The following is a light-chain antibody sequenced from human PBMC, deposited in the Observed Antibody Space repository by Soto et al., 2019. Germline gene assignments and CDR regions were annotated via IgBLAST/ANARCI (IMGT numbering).Light chain of an antibody. CDR3: QQYHTYPYN. V-gene: IGKV1-5*01. J-gene: IGKJ2*01. CDR1: QSIANW. CDR2: DVS. Sequence: DIQMTQSPSTLSASAVDRVTISFLASQSIANWLAWYQQKPGKAPNLLIYDVSNLESGIPSRFSGSGSGTEFTLTISSLQPDDYATYYCQQYHTYPYNCGQGTKVDIK.